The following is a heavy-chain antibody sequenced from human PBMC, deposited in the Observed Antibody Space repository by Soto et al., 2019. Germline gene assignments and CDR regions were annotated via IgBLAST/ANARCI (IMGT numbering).Heavy chain of an antibody. Sequence: EVQLVESGGGLVQPGGSLRLSCAASGFTFSSYEMNWVRQAPGKGLEWVSYISSSGSTIYYADSVKGRFTISRDNAKNSLYRQMNSLRAEDTAVYYCARGWYYDSSGYYPGGMDVWGQGTTVTVSS. CDR2: ISSSGSTI. CDR3: ARGWYYDSSGYYPGGMDV. J-gene: IGHJ6*02. CDR1: GFTFSSYE. V-gene: IGHV3-48*03. D-gene: IGHD3-22*01.